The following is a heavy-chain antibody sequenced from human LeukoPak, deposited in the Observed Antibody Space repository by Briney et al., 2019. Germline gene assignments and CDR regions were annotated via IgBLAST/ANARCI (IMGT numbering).Heavy chain of an antibody. CDR2: INPNSGGT. V-gene: IGHV1-2*02. D-gene: IGHD3-9*01. CDR1: GYTFTSYY. Sequence: ASVKVSCKASGYTFTSYYMHWVRQAPGQGLEWMGWINPNSGGTNYAQKFQGRVTMTRDTSISTAYMELSRLRSDDTAVYYCARVPYDILTGYGWGYFDYWGQGTLVTVSS. CDR3: ARVPYDILTGYGWGYFDY. J-gene: IGHJ4*02.